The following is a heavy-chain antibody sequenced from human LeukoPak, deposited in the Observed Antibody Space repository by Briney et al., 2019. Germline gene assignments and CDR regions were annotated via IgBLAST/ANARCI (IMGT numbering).Heavy chain of an antibody. Sequence: GGSLRLSCAASGFNFSSYWMCWVRQAPGKGLEWVANIKQDGSEKYYVDSVKGRFTISRDNAKNSLHLQLNSLRAEDTAVYYCASGARGTREGGDLYSFDYWGQGTLVTVSS. CDR3: ASGARGTREGGDLYSFDY. J-gene: IGHJ4*02. CDR2: IKQDGSEK. V-gene: IGHV3-7*01. D-gene: IGHD4-17*01. CDR1: GFNFSSYW.